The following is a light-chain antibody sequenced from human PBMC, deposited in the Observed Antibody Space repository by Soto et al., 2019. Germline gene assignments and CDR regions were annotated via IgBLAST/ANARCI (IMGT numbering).Light chain of an antibody. CDR3: QQYNKWPRT. CDR2: AAS. V-gene: IGKV3-15*01. J-gene: IGKJ1*01. CDR1: QSVSSS. Sequence: ETVMTQSPATLSVSPGERATLSCRASQSVSSSVAWYQQKPGLAPRLLIYAASTRATGIPARFSGSGSGTEFSLTITSLQSEDFAVYYCQQYNKWPRTFGQGTKVEIK.